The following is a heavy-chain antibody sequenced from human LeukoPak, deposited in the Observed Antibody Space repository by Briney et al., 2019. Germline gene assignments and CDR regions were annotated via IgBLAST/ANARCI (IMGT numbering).Heavy chain of an antibody. CDR2: IGSSHPAM. CDR1: GGSFSAYN. CDR3: AGGWVGYDS. D-gene: IGHD3-16*01. Sequence: LSLTCAVTGGSFSAYNWSWIRQAPGKGLEWISYIGSSHPAMDYADSVKSRFTISRDDAKNSLFLQMNNLRADDTAVYYCAGGWVGYDSWGQGTLVVVSS. J-gene: IGHJ5*01. V-gene: IGHV3-11*01.